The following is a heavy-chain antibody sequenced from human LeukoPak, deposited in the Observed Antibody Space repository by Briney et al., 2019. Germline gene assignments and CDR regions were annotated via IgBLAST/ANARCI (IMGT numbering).Heavy chain of an antibody. CDR2: IYYSGST. Sequence: SETLSLTCTVSGGSISSYYWSWIRQPPGKGLEWIGYIYYSGSTNYNPSLKSRVTISVDTSKNQFSLKLSSVTAADTAVYYCATSGYSYGFDYWGQGTLVTVSS. D-gene: IGHD5-18*01. CDR1: GGSISSYY. V-gene: IGHV4-59*12. J-gene: IGHJ4*02. CDR3: ATSGYSYGFDY.